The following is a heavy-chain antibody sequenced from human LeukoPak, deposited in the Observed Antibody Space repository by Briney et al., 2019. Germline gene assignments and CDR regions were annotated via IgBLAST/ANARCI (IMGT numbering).Heavy chain of an antibody. V-gene: IGHV3-21*01. Sequence: GGSLRLSCAASGFTFSSYSMNWVRQAPGKGLEWVSSISSGSKYIYNADSVKGRFTISRDNAKNSLYLQRNSLRAEDTAVYYCASALSYSYGSMDFWGQGTLVIVSS. CDR1: GFTFSSYS. CDR2: ISSGSKYI. J-gene: IGHJ4*02. CDR3: ASALSYSYGSMDF. D-gene: IGHD5-18*01.